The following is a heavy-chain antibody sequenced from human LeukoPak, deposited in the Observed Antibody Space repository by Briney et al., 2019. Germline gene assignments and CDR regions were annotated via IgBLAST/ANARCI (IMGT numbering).Heavy chain of an antibody. Sequence: QPGRSLRLSCAASGFTFSSYGMHWVRQGPGKGLEWVAVIWYDGSKKYYADSVKGRFTISRDNSKNTLYLQMNSLRAEDTAVYYCARDLRLGYYDSSFPDYWGQGTLVTVSS. CDR1: GFTFSSYG. J-gene: IGHJ4*02. V-gene: IGHV3-33*01. D-gene: IGHD3-22*01. CDR2: IWYDGSKK. CDR3: ARDLRLGYYDSSFPDY.